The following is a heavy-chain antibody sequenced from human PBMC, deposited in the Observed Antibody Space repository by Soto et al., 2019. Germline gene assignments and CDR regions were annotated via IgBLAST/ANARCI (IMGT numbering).Heavy chain of an antibody. CDR1: GGTFSSYA. J-gene: IGHJ6*02. CDR3: AREGPDYYGMDV. Sequence: SVKVSCKASGGTFSSYAISWVRQAPGQGLEWMGGIIPIFGTANYAQKFQGRVTITADESTSTAYMELSSLRSEDTAVYYCAREGPDYYGMDVWGQGPTVTVSS. V-gene: IGHV1-69*13. CDR2: IIPIFGTA.